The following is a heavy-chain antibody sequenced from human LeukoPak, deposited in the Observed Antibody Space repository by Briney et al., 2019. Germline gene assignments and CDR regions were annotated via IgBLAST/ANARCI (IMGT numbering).Heavy chain of an antibody. J-gene: IGHJ4*02. V-gene: IGHV3-20*04. CDR1: GFTFDDNG. Sequence: GGSLRLSCAASGFTFDDNGMSWVRQAPGKGLEWVSGLNWNGGTAGYADSVKGRFTISRDNAKNFLYLQMNSRRAEDTALYYCATRSYYYGSGSYPHYLDYWGQGTLVTVSS. CDR2: LNWNGGTA. CDR3: ATRSYYYGSGSYPHYLDY. D-gene: IGHD3-10*01.